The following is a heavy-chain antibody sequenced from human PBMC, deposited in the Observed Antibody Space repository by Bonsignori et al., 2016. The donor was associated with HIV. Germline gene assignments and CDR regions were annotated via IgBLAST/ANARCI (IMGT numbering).Heavy chain of an antibody. D-gene: IGHD4-11*01. J-gene: IGHJ4*02. CDR1: GFTFSSYG. V-gene: IGHV3-30*18. Sequence: GESLKISCAASGFTFSSYGMHWVRQAPGKGLEWVAVISYDGSNKYYADSVKGRFTISRDNSKNTLYLQMNSLRAEDTAVYYCAKDAGRLPLYYFDYWGQGTLVTVSS. CDR2: ISYDGSNK. CDR3: AKDAGRLPLYYFDY.